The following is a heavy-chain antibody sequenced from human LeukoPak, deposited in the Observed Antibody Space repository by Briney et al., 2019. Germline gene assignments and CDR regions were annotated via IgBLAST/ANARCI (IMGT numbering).Heavy chain of an antibody. V-gene: IGHV1-69*13. J-gene: IGHJ6*02. Sequence: SVKVSCTASGGTFSSYAISWVRQAPGQGLEWMGGIIPIFGTANYAQKFQGRVTITADESTSTAYMELSSLRSEDTAVYYCARGIVVVVAATRGYYYGMDVWGQGTTVTVSS. CDR2: IIPIFGTA. CDR1: GGTFSSYA. CDR3: ARGIVVVVAATRGYYYGMDV. D-gene: IGHD2-15*01.